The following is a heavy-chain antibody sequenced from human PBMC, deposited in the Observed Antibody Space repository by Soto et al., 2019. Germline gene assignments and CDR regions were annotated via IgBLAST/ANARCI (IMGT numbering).Heavy chain of an antibody. CDR2: IYYSGST. CDR1: GDSISSYD. CDR3: ARLLTRSDFWSGYHSPDLVGESLFDY. J-gene: IGHJ4*02. Sequence: PSETLCLTCTVSGDSISSYDWSWIRQHPGKGLEWIGYIYYSGSTNYNPSLKSRVTISVDTSKNQFSLKLSSVTAADTAVYYCARLLTRSDFWSGYHSPDLVGESLFDYWGQGTLVTVSS. D-gene: IGHD3-3*01. V-gene: IGHV4-59*08.